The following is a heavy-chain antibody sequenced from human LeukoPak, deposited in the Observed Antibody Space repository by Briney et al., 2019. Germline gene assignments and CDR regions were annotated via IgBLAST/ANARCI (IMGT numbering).Heavy chain of an antibody. CDR2: IYYSGST. V-gene: IGHV4-59*04. D-gene: IGHD4-17*01. Sequence: SETLSLTCTVSGGSISSYYWNWIRQPPGKGLEWIGYIYYSGSTYYNPSLKSRVTISVGTSKNQFSLELSSVTAADTAVYYCARRNGDYRNWFDPWGQGTLVTVSS. J-gene: IGHJ5*02. CDR1: GGSISSYY. CDR3: ARRNGDYRNWFDP.